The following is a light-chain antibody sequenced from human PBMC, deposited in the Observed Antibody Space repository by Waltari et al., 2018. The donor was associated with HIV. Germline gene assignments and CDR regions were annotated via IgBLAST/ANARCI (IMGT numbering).Light chain of an antibody. V-gene: IGLV2-14*01. CDR3: SSYTSSSTRVV. Sequence: QSALTQPASVSGSPGQSITISCTGTSSDVGGYNHVSWYQQPPGKAPKLMIYEVSNRPSGVSNRFSGSKSGNTASLTISGLQAEDEADYYCSSYTSSSTRVVFGGGTKLTVL. CDR1: SSDVGGYNH. CDR2: EVS. J-gene: IGLJ2*01.